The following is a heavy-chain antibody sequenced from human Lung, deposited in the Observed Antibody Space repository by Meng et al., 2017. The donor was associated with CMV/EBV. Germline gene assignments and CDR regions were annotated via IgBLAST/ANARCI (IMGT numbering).Heavy chain of an antibody. Sequence: ASVXVSXXASGYTFTSYYMHWVRQAPGQGLEWMEIINPSGGSTSYAQKFQGRVTMTRDTSTSTVYMELSSLRSEDTAVYYCARDRERGYSYGISDYWGQGTXVTVSS. J-gene: IGHJ4*02. CDR3: ARDRERGYSYGISDY. CDR1: GYTFTSYY. V-gene: IGHV1-46*01. D-gene: IGHD5-18*01. CDR2: INPSGGST.